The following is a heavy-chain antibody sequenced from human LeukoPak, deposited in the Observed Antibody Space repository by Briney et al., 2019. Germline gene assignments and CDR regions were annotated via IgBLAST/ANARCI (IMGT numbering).Heavy chain of an antibody. V-gene: IGHV1-2*02. D-gene: IGHD3-9*01. Sequence: ASVKVSCKASGYTFTGYDPHWVRQSPGQGLEWMGWINPYSGDTNYAQKFQGRVTMTRDTSISTAYMELSRLRSDDTAVYYCARETNDYDILTGLFDPWGQGTLVTVSS. CDR1: GYTFTGYD. CDR3: ARETNDYDILTGLFDP. J-gene: IGHJ5*02. CDR2: INPYSGDT.